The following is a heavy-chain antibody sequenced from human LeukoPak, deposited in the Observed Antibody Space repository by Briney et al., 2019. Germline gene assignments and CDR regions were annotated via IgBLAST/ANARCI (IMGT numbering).Heavy chain of an antibody. CDR2: IYYSGST. Sequence: SETLSLTCTVSGGSISSSSYYWGWIRQPPGKGLEWIGSIYYSGSTYYNPSLKSRVTISVDTSKNQFSLKLSSVTAADTAVYYCAGLHSDVWFGEFPDYWGQGTLVTVSS. V-gene: IGHV4-39*01. CDR3: AGLHSDVWFGEFPDY. J-gene: IGHJ4*02. D-gene: IGHD3-10*01. CDR1: GGSISSSSYY.